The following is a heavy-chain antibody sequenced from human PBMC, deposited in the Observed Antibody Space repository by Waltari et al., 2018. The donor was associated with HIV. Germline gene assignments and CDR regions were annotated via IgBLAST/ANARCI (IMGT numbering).Heavy chain of an antibody. CDR2: IISGSSAR. CDR3: ARDGDRRDFDY. J-gene: IGHJ4*02. CDR1: GFSFIKYS. V-gene: IGHV3-48*01. D-gene: IGHD2-21*02. Sequence: EVQLVESGGGLVQPGGSLRLSCEASGFSFIKYSMHWVRQAPGKGLEWVSYIISGSSARYYADTLKGRFTISRYNAKNSLYLQMYSLRPEDTAVYYCARDGDRRDFDYWGQGTLVTVSS.